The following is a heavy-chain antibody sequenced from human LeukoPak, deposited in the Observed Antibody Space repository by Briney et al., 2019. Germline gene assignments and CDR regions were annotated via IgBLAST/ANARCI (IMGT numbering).Heavy chain of an antibody. CDR1: GYTFTSYC. V-gene: IGHV1-18*01. CDR3: ARDWGSSGYYLAGY. Sequence: ASVKVSCKASGYTFTSYCISWVRQAPGQGLERMGWISAYNGNTNYAQNLQGRVTMTTDTSTSTAYMELRSLRSDDTAVYYCARDWGSSGYYLAGYWGPRTLVTVSS. D-gene: IGHD3-22*01. CDR2: ISAYNGNT. J-gene: IGHJ4*02.